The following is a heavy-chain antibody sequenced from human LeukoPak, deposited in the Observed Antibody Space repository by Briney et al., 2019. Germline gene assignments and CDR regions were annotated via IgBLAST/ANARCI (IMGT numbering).Heavy chain of an antibody. CDR3: AKGGPTGDLRSPGRDW. J-gene: IGHJ4*02. CDR2: ISISGLKT. Sequence: PGGSLRLSCAASGFTFSNYAMSWLRQAPGKGLEWVAGISISGLKTYYGDSVKGRFTISRDNSRSTVHLQLNSLRAEDTAVYYCAKGGPTGDLRSPGRDWWGQGALVTVSS. CDR1: GFTFSNYA. D-gene: IGHD7-27*01. V-gene: IGHV3-23*01.